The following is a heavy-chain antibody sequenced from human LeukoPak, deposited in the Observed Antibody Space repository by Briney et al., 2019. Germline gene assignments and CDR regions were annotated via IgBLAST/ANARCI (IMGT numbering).Heavy chain of an antibody. CDR2: IYYTGTA. D-gene: IGHD3-22*01. CDR3: ARLRFYYDSSGYNYFDY. J-gene: IGHJ4*02. V-gene: IGHV4-39*07. Sequence: SDTLSLTCSVSHGSISRTSYSWGWIRQPPGKGLEWIGNIYYTGTAYHNPSLKSRVTISLDTSKSHFSLNLSSVTAADTAIYYCARLRFYYDSSGYNYFDYWGPGTLITVSS. CDR1: HGSISRTSYS.